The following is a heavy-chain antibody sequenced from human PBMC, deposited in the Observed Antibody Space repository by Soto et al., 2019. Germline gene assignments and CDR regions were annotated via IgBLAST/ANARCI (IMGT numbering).Heavy chain of an antibody. D-gene: IGHD3-16*01. Sequence: GGSLRLSCAASGFTFSSYAMSWVRQAPGKGLEWVSAISGSGGSTYYADSVKGRFTISRDNSKNTLYLQMNSLRAEDTAVYYCAKGPPPIRGRCWFDPGGKGPLVTVPS. CDR3: AKGPPPIRGRCWFDP. CDR1: GFTFSSYA. CDR2: ISGSGGST. V-gene: IGHV3-23*01. J-gene: IGHJ5*02.